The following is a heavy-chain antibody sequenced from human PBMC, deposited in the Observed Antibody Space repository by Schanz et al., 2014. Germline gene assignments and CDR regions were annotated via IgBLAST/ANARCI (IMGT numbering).Heavy chain of an antibody. Sequence: EVQLVESGGGLVQPGGSLRLSCGGSGFTFSKYWMSWVRQAPGKGLEWVANIKQDGSEKYYVDAVKGRFTISRDNAKNSMYLHMKNLRGEDTAVYYCARDSYDGSGSCAYWGQGTLVTVSS. CDR1: GFTFSKYW. CDR3: ARDSYDGSGSCAY. CDR2: IKQDGSEK. V-gene: IGHV3-7*04. J-gene: IGHJ4*02. D-gene: IGHD3-10*01.